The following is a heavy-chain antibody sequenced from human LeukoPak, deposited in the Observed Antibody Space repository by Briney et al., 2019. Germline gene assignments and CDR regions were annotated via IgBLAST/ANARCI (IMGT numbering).Heavy chain of an antibody. CDR2: IIPIFGTA. D-gene: IGHD5-24*01. Sequence: SVKVSCKASGYTFTGYYMHWVRQAPGQGLEWMGGIIPIFGTANYAQKFQGRVTITADESTSTAYMELSSLRSEDTAVYYCAKTGYNYPSWGQGTLVTVSS. J-gene: IGHJ4*02. V-gene: IGHV1-69*13. CDR1: GYTFTGYY. CDR3: AKTGYNYPS.